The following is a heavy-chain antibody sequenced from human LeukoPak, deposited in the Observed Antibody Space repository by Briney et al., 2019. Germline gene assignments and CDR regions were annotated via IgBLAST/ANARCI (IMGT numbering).Heavy chain of an antibody. CDR2: INPNSGGT. D-gene: IGHD3-9*01. J-gene: IGHJ4*02. CDR1: GYTFTGYY. CDR3: ARADVLRYFDPDY. V-gene: IGHV1-2*02. Sequence: ASVKVSCKASGYTFTGYYMHWVRQAPGQGLEWMGWINPNSGGTNYAQKFQGRVTMTRDTSISTAYMELRSLRSDDTAVYYCARADVLRYFDPDYWGQGTLVTVSS.